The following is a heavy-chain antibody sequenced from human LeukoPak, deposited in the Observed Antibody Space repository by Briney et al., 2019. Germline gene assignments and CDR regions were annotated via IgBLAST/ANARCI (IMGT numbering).Heavy chain of an antibody. CDR3: ARGGYRLFDI. J-gene: IGHJ3*02. V-gene: IGHV3-48*02. D-gene: IGHD6-13*01. CDR2: ISSGSSSI. Sequence: GGSLRLSCAASGFTFNSYRMNWVRQAPGKGLEWVSHISSGSSSIYYADSVKGRFTISRDNAKNSLYLQMNSLRDEDTAVYYCARGGYRLFDIWGQGTIVTVSS. CDR1: GFTFNSYR.